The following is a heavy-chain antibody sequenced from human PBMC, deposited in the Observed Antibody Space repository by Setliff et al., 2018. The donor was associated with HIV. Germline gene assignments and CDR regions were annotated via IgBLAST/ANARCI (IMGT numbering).Heavy chain of an antibody. D-gene: IGHD1-26*01. CDR1: EFTFSSYS. V-gene: IGHV3-21*01. J-gene: IGHJ4*02. Sequence: LRLSCAASEFTFSSYSMNWVRQAPGKGLEWVASISSSGAHIFYADSLKGRFTISRDNGKNSLYLQMNSLRAEDTAVYYCARGQVGYSYFDFWGQGALVTVSS. CDR3: ARGQVGYSYFDF. CDR2: ISSSGAHI.